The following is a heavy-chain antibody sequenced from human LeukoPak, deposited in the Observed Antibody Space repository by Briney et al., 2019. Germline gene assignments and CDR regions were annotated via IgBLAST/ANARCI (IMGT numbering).Heavy chain of an antibody. CDR3: AKFIAAAGTVDFDY. Sequence: GRSLILSCAASGSTFSSYGMHWVRQAPGKGLEWVVVISYDGSNKYYADSVKGRFTISRDNSKNTLYLQMNSLRAEDTAVYYCAKFIAAAGTVDFDYRGQGTLVTVSS. D-gene: IGHD6-13*01. CDR2: ISYDGSNK. V-gene: IGHV3-30*18. J-gene: IGHJ4*02. CDR1: GSTFSSYG.